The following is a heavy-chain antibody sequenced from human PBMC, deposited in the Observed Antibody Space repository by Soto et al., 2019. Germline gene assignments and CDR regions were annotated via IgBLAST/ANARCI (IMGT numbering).Heavy chain of an antibody. V-gene: IGHV1-2*02. CDR2: INPNSGGT. CDR3: ARGSIAASLDY. J-gene: IGHJ4*02. CDR1: GYTFTGYY. Sequence: APVKVSSKAPGYTFTGYYMHWVRQAPGQGLEWMGWINPNSGGTNYAQKFQGRVTMTRDTSISTAYMELSRLRSDDTAVYYCARGSIAASLDYWGQGTLVTVSS. D-gene: IGHD6-6*01.